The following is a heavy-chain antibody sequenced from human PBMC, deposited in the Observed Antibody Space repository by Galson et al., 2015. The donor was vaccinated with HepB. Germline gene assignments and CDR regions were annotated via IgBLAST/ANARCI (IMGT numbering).Heavy chain of an antibody. Sequence: SVKVSCKASGYTFTGYYMHWVRQAPGQGLEWMGWINPNSGGTNYAQKFQGRVTMTRDTSISTAYMELSRLRSDDTAVYYCARDRVIAARSSPLFASWGQGTLVTVSS. CDR1: GYTFTGYY. CDR2: INPNSGGT. J-gene: IGHJ4*02. CDR3: ARDRVIAARSSPLFAS. V-gene: IGHV1-2*02. D-gene: IGHD6-6*01.